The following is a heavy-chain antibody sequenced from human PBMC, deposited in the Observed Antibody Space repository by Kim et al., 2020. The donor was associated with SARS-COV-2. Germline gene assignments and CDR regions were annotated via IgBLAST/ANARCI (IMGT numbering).Heavy chain of an antibody. CDR3: AKVPYCGGDCYSYFDY. J-gene: IGHJ4*02. D-gene: IGHD2-21*02. V-gene: IGHV3-23*01. Sequence: SVKGRFTISRDNSKNKLYQQMNSLRAEGTAVYYCAKVPYCGGDCYSYFDYWGQGTLVTVSS.